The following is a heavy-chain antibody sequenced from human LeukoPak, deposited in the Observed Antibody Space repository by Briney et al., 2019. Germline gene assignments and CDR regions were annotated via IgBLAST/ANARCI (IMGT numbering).Heavy chain of an antibody. D-gene: IGHD4-17*01. CDR3: ARDVGLRSHFDY. CDR2: IYSGGAT. J-gene: IGHJ4*02. CDR1: GFTVSSNY. V-gene: IGHV3-53*01. Sequence: GGSLRLSCAASGFTVSSNYMSWVRQAPGKGLEWVSIIYSGGATYYANSVKGRFTISRDNSKNTLFLQMNSLRADDTAVYYCARDVGLRSHFDYWGQGTLVTVSS.